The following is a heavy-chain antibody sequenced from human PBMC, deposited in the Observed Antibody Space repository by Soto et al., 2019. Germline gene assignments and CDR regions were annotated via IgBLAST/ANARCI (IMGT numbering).Heavy chain of an antibody. CDR2: ISGRSSYT. V-gene: IGHV3-11*06. J-gene: IGHJ4*02. CDR1: GFTFSDYY. CDR3: ARVLANYFDS. Sequence: GGSLRLSCAASGFTFSDYYMSWIRQAPGKGLEWVSYISGRSSYTSYADSVKGRFTISRDNAKNSLYLQMNSLRAEDKAVYYCARVLANYFDSWGQGTLVTVS.